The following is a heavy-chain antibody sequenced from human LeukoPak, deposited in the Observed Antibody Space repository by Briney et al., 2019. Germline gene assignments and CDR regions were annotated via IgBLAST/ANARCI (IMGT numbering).Heavy chain of an antibody. Sequence: GGSLRLSCAASGFTFTSYAMSWVRQAPGEGLEWVSLISYSGANSYYTDSVRGRFTISRDNSKDTLFLQMNSLRAEDTAVYYCARDRDEMATITGAFDIWGQGTMVTVSS. CDR1: GFTFTSYA. CDR3: ARDRDEMATITGAFDI. CDR2: ISYSGANS. D-gene: IGHD5-24*01. V-gene: IGHV3-23*01. J-gene: IGHJ3*02.